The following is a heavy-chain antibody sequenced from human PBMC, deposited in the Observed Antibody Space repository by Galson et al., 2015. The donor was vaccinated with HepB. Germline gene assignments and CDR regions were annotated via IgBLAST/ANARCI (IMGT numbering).Heavy chain of an antibody. V-gene: IGHV3-53*01. D-gene: IGHD3-16*01. CDR3: ARDEDGGAMDY. CDR1: GFTVSSNY. J-gene: IGHJ4*02. CDR2: IYSGGST. Sequence: SLRLSCAASGFTVSSNYMSWVRQAPGKGLEWVSVIYSGGSTYYADSVKGRFTISRDNSKNTLYLQMNSLRAEDTAVYYCARDEDGGAMDYWGQGTLVTVSS.